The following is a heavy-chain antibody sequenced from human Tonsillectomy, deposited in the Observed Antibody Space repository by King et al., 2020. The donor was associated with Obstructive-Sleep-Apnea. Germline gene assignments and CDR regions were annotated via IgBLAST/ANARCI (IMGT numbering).Heavy chain of an antibody. CDR1: GFTFSSYD. Sequence: VQLVESGGGVVQPGRSLRLSCAASGFTFSSYDMHWVRQAPGKGLEWVAVISYDGSNKYYADSVKGRFTISRDNSKNTLYLQMNRLRAEDTAVYYCAKLLGPPLFDYGMDVWGQGTTVTVSS. V-gene: IGHV3-30*18. CDR3: AKLLGPPLFDYGMDV. J-gene: IGHJ6*02. CDR2: ISYDGSNK. D-gene: IGHD2-21*01.